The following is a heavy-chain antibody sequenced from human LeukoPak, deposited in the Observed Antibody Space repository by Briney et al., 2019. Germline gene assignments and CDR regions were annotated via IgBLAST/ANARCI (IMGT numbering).Heavy chain of an antibody. D-gene: IGHD4-17*01. CDR1: GGPISSSGYY. V-gene: IGHV4-31*03. J-gene: IGHJ4*02. CDR3: ARDPGYGDYGDYFDY. Sequence: SETLSLTCTVSGGPISSSGYYWSWIRQHPGKGLEWIGYIYYSGSTYYNPSLKSRVTISVDTSENQFSLKLSSVTAADTAVYYCARDPGYGDYGDYFDYWGQGTLVTVSS. CDR2: IYYSGST.